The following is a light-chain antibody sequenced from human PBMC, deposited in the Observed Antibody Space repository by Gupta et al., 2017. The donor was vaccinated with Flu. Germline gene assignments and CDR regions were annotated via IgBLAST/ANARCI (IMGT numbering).Light chain of an antibody. V-gene: IGKV3-15*01. CDR1: QNVSSN. CDR3: QQYSNWPWT. J-gene: IGKJ1*01. Sequence: EIVMTQSPATLSVSPGKRATLSCRASQNVSSNLAWYQQKSGQAPRLLIYGASTRATDIPARFSGSGSGTEFTLTISSLQSEDFVVYCCQQYSNWPWTFGRGTKVEIK. CDR2: GAS.